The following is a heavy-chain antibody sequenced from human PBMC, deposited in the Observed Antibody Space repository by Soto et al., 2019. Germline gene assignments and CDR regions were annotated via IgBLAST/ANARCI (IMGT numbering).Heavy chain of an antibody. Sequence: SVKVSCKASGGTFSSYAISWVRQAPGQGLEWMGGVIPIFGTANHAQKLQGRVTATADESTSTAYMELSSLRSEDTAVYYCARRITGITGPGIDYWGEATLVTVSS. CDR3: ARRITGITGPGIDY. J-gene: IGHJ4*02. V-gene: IGHV1-69*13. CDR1: GGTFSSYA. CDR2: VIPIFGTA. D-gene: IGHD1-20*01.